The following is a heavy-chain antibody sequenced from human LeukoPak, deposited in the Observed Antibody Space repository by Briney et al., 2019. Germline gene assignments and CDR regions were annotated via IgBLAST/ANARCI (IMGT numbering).Heavy chain of an antibody. D-gene: IGHD3-10*01. CDR3: ARDKTRVFDL. J-gene: IGHJ2*01. V-gene: IGHV4-31*03. CDR2: IYYSGST. Sequence: SETLSLTCTVSGGSISSGGYYWSWIRQHPGQGLEWIGYIYYSGSTYYNPSLKSRVTISVDTSKNQFSLKLSSVTAADTAVYYCARDKTRVFDLWGRGTQVTVSS. CDR1: GGSISSGGYY.